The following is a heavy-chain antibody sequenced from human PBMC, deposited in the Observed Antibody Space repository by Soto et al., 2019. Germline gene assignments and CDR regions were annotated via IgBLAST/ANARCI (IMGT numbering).Heavy chain of an antibody. CDR2: IIPIFGTA. CDR3: ARDRAEPFFDY. Sequence: SVKVSCKASGGTFSSHAISWVRQAPGQGLEWMGGIIPIFGTANYAQKFQGRVTITADESTSTAYMELSSLRSEDTAVYYCARDRAEPFFDYWGQGTLVTVSS. CDR1: GGTFSSHA. V-gene: IGHV1-69*13. J-gene: IGHJ4*02.